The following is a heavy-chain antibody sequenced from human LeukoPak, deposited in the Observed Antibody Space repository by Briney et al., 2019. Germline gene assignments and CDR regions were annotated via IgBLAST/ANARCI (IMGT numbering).Heavy chain of an antibody. D-gene: IGHD3-16*02. CDR2: INHSGST. J-gene: IGHJ4*02. Sequence: SETLSLTCAVYGGSFSGYYWSWIRQPPGKGLEWIGEINHSGSTNYNPSLKSRVTISVDTSKNQFSLKLSSVTAADTAVYYCARGPQYDYVWGSYRYTKNYFDYWGQGTLVTVSS. V-gene: IGHV4-34*01. CDR1: GGSFSGYY. CDR3: ARGPQYDYVWGSYRYTKNYFDY.